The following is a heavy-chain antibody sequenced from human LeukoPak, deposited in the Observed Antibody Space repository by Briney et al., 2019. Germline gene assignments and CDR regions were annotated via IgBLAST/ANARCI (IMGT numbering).Heavy chain of an antibody. Sequence: SETLSLTCTVSGGSISSYYWSWIRQPAGKGLEWIGRIYTSGSTNYNPSLKSRVTMSVDTSKNQFSLKLSSVTAADTAVYYCARGPTPPPHYYYMDFGGKGTTVAASS. D-gene: IGHD4-23*01. CDR1: GGSISSYY. V-gene: IGHV4-4*07. CDR2: IYTSGST. J-gene: IGHJ6*03. CDR3: ARGPTPPPHYYYMDF.